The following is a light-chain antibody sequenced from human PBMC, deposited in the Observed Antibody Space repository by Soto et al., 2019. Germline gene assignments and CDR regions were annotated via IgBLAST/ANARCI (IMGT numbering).Light chain of an antibody. CDR3: SSYTSSSTLV. J-gene: IGLJ1*01. CDR2: EVS. V-gene: IGLV2-14*01. Sequence: QSVLTQPASVSGSPGQSITISCTGTSSDVGGYNYVSWYQQHPGKAPKLMIFEVSYRPSGVSNRFSGFKSGNTASLTISGLQAEDEADYYCSSYTSSSTLVFGTGTKV. CDR1: SSDVGGYNY.